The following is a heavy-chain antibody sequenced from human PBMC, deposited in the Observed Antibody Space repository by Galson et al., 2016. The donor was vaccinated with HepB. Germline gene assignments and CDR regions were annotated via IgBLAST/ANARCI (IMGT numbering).Heavy chain of an antibody. CDR2: IGHDGDIK. J-gene: IGHJ4*02. CDR1: GFSFSSYA. CDR3: GRDGEVWLKGLGYYLGL. V-gene: IGHV3-33*07. Sequence: SLRLSCAASGFSFSSYAMYWVRQTPDKGLEWLSVIGHDGDIKYYVDSVKGRFIISRDNSKRMLYLQLNSLRVEDTAVYYCGRDGEVWLKGLGYYLGLWGQGTLVTVSS. D-gene: IGHD3-22*01.